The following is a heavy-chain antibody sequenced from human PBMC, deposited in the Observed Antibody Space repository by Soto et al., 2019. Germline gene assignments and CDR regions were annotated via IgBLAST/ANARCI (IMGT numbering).Heavy chain of an antibody. J-gene: IGHJ3*02. CDR2: ISYDGSKR. Sequence: QVQLVESGGGVVQPGTSPRLSCAASGFTFSSYAMHWVRQAPGKGLEWVAVISYDGSKRYCADSVEGRFTISRDNSKNTLYLQMNSLSAEDTAVYYCAREKQWLVLSDAFDIWGQGTMVTVSS. CDR1: GFTFSSYA. CDR3: AREKQWLVLSDAFDI. D-gene: IGHD6-19*01. V-gene: IGHV3-30-3*01.